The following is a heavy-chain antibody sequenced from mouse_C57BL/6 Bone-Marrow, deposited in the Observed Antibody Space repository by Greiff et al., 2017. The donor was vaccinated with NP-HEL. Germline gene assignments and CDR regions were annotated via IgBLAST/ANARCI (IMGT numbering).Heavy chain of an antibody. CDR2: IWTGGGT. Sequence: VKLMESGPGLVAPSQSLSITCTVSGFSLTSYAISWVRQPPGKGLEWLGVIWTGGGTNYNSALKSRLSISKDNSKSQVFLKMNSLQTDDTARYYCARCITTVVPYWYFDVWGTGTTVTVSS. CDR1: GFSLTSYA. V-gene: IGHV2-9-1*01. J-gene: IGHJ1*03. CDR3: ARCITTVVPYWYFDV. D-gene: IGHD1-1*01.